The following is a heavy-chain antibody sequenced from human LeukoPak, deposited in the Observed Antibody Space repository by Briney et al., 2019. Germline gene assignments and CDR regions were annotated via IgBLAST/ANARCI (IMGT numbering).Heavy chain of an antibody. J-gene: IGHJ4*02. CDR3: ARDLPPLAAAGPFDY. Sequence: PGGSLRLSCAASGFTFRSYWMSWVRHAPGKGLEWVANMQQDGREKYYVDSVEGRFTISRDNAKNSLYLQMNSLRAEDTAVYYCARDLPPLAAAGPFDYWGQGILVTVSS. CDR1: GFTFRSYW. CDR2: MQQDGREK. D-gene: IGHD6-13*01. V-gene: IGHV3-7*01.